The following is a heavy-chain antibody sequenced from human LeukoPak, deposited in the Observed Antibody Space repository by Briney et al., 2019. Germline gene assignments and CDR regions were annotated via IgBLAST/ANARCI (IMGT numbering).Heavy chain of an antibody. CDR2: IYYSGST. D-gene: IGHD2-15*01. V-gene: IGHV4-39*01. CDR3: ARLLDCSGGSCYSAGGY. J-gene: IGHJ4*02. CDR1: GGSISSSSYY. Sequence: SETLSLTCTVSGGSISSSSYYWGWIRQPPGKGLEWIGSIYYSGSTYYNPSLKSRVTISVDTSKNQFSLKLSSVTAADTAVHYCARLLDCSGGSCYSAGGYWGQGTLVTVSS.